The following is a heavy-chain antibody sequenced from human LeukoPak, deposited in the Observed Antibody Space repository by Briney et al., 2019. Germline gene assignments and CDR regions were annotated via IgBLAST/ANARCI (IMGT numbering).Heavy chain of an antibody. CDR2: ISSDGSNK. Sequence: PGGSLRLSCAASGFTFTSYAMHWVRQAPGKGLEWMAAISSDGSNKYYADSVKGRFTVSRDISRNTVYLQMNSLRAEDTAVYYCAREPGIAARTDYWGQGTLVTVSS. J-gene: IGHJ4*02. D-gene: IGHD6-6*01. CDR3: AREPGIAARTDY. CDR1: GFTFTSYA. V-gene: IGHV3-30*03.